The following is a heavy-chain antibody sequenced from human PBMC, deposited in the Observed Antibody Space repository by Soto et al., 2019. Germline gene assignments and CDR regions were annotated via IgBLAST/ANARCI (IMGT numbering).Heavy chain of an antibody. D-gene: IGHD6-13*01. J-gene: IGHJ6*02. V-gene: IGHV3-21*01. Sequence: PGGSLRLSCAASGFTFSSYSMKWVRQAPGKGLEWVSSISSSSSYIYYADSVKGRFTISRDNAKNSLYLQMNSLRAEDTAVYYCARDPNYSSSWYVPPGGYYYGMDVWGQGTTVTVSS. CDR1: GFTFSSYS. CDR2: ISSSSSYI. CDR3: ARDPNYSSSWYVPPGGYYYGMDV.